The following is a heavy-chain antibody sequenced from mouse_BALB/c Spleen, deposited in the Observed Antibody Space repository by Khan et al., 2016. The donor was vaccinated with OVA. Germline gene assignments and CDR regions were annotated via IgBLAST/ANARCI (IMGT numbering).Heavy chain of an antibody. CDR3: TRLAYYYDSEGFAY. Sequence: EVELVESGGDLVKPGGSLKLSCAASGFTFSTYGMSWVRQAPDKRLEWVATVSTGGSYTYSPDSVKGRFTISSDNAKNTLYLQMSGLRSEDTAMFYCTRLAYYYDSEGFAYWGQGTLVTVSA. D-gene: IGHD1-1*01. J-gene: IGHJ3*01. CDR2: VSTGGSYT. CDR1: GFTFSTYG. V-gene: IGHV5-6*01.